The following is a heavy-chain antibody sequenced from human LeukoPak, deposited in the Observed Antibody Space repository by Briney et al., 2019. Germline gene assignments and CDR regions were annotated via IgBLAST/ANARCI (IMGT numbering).Heavy chain of an antibody. Sequence: GGSLRLSCAASGFTVSSNYMSWVRQAPGKGLEWVSVIYSGGSTYYADSVKGRFTISRDNTKNTLYLQMNSLRAEDTAVYYCARVDVRGDSDAFDIWGQGTVVTVSS. J-gene: IGHJ3*02. CDR1: GFTVSSNY. CDR2: IYSGGST. D-gene: IGHD4-17*01. V-gene: IGHV3-53*01. CDR3: ARVDVRGDSDAFDI.